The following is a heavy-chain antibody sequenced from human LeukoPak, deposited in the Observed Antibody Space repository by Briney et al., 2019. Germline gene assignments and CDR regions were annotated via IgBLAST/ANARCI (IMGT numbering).Heavy chain of an antibody. V-gene: IGHV1-18*01. CDR1: GYTFTNYG. Sequence: WASVKVSCKASGYTFTNYGISWVRQAPGQGLEWMGWISAYNGNTNYAQKLQGRVTMTTDTSTSTAYMELRSLRSDDTAVYYCARSSPVTIPGYYFDYWGQGTLVTVSS. D-gene: IGHD2-21*01. CDR3: ARSSPVTIPGYYFDY. J-gene: IGHJ4*02. CDR2: ISAYNGNT.